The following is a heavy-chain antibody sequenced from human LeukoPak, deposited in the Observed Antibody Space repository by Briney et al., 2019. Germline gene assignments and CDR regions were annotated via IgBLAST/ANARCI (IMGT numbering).Heavy chain of an antibody. CDR1: GYTFINYD. CDR2: INHNSGGT. V-gene: IGHV1-2*02. D-gene: IGHD6-13*01. CDR3: RRSAYSSGWYVYYFDY. Sequence: ASLKVSCEASGYTFINYDMHWVRQAPGQGLEGMGFINHNSGGTNFAHNFKGRVTMTRDTSINTPYMEMSSLTSDDAAVYYCRRSAYSSGWYVYYFDYWGQGTLVTVCS. J-gene: IGHJ4*02.